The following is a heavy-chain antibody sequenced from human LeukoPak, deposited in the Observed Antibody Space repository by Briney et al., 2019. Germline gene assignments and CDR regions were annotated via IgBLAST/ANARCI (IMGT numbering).Heavy chain of an antibody. J-gene: IGHJ6*03. D-gene: IGHD3-10*01. CDR3: ARGYYGSGPYYYYMDV. Sequence: QPGGSLRLSCAASGFTFSSYWMSWVRQAPGKGLEWVANIKQDGSEKYYVDSVKGRFTISRDNAKNSLYLQMNSLRAEDTAVYYCARGYYGSGPYYYYMDVWGKGTTVTISS. CDR1: GFTFSSYW. V-gene: IGHV3-7*01. CDR2: IKQDGSEK.